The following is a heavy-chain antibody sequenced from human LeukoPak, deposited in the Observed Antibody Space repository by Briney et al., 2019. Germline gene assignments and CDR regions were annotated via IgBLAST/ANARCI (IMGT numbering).Heavy chain of an antibody. CDR1: GGLISISTHY. CDR3: ARSVRRGFNFDY. V-gene: IGHV4-39*01. Sequence: SETLSLTCSVSGGLISISTHYWGWIRQTPGKGLEWIGSVFYSGTTYFNPSFNSRLTISIDTSKNQFSLKLRSVTAADTAVYYCARSVRRGFNFDYWGQGTLVIVSS. D-gene: IGHD5-12*01. J-gene: IGHJ4*02. CDR2: VFYSGTT.